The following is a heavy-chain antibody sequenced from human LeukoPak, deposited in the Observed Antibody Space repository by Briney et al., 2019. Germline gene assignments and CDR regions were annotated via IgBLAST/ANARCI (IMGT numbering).Heavy chain of an antibody. CDR1: GYTFTRYG. CDR2: ISGYNGNT. CDR3: ARASYCSGGSCYSDY. D-gene: IGHD2-15*01. V-gene: IGHV1-18*01. J-gene: IGHJ4*02. Sequence: ASVKVSCKASGYTFTRYGISWVRQAPGQGPEWMGWISGYNGNTNYAQKLQGRVTMTTDTSTSTAYMELRSLRSDDTAVYYCARASYCSGGSCYSDYWGQGTLVTVSS.